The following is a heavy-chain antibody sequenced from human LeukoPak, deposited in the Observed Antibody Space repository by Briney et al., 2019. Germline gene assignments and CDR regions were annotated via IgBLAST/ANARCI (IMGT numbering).Heavy chain of an antibody. CDR1: GGSISSYY. V-gene: IGHV4-59*01. Sequence: PSETLSLTCTVSGGSISSYYWSWIRQPPGKGLEWIGYIYYSGSTNYNPSLKSRVTISVDTPKNQFSLKLSSVTAADTAVYYCARDQYRGGGGYSSSWYGLDFWGQGTLVTVSS. CDR2: IYYSGST. D-gene: IGHD6-13*01. CDR3: ARDQYRGGGGYSSSWYGLDF. J-gene: IGHJ4*02.